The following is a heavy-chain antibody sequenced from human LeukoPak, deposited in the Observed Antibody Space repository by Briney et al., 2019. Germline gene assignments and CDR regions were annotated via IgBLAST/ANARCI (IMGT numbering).Heavy chain of an antibody. CDR2: LSTSGSS. D-gene: IGHD3-22*01. CDR1: GGSIGDYY. CDR3: ARQTRYYDSSGYPVLGIFDP. V-gene: IGHV4-59*01. Sequence: SETLSLTCSVSGGSIGDYYWSWIRQPPGKGLDWVGYLSTSGSSYYNPSLRSRVTMSLDTSNNRISLRLSSVTAADTAVYYCARQTRYYDSSGYPVLGIFDPWGQGTTVTDSS. J-gene: IGHJ3*01.